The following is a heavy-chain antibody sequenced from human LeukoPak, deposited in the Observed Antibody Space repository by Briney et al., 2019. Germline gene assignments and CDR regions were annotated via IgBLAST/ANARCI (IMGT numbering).Heavy chain of an antibody. V-gene: IGHV4-4*02. CDR3: ARQIWEYGSGIGYYFDY. D-gene: IGHD3-10*01. J-gene: IGHJ4*02. CDR1: RDSVSNNTW. CDR2: IYHTGFT. Sequence: SETLSLTCAVSRDSVSNNTWWSWVRQPPGKGLEWIGEIYHTGFTRYNPSLESRVTMSVDKSKNQFSLSLSSVTAADTAVYYCARQIWEYGSGIGYYFDYWGQGTLVTVSS.